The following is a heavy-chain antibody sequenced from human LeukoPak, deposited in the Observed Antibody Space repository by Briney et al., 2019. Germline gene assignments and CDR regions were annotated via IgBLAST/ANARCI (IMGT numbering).Heavy chain of an antibody. CDR2: IRYDGSKK. CDR1: GFTFSSYE. D-gene: IGHD3-10*01. J-gene: IGHJ5*02. CDR3: AKDADDYYGSGSHPSFDP. Sequence: GGSLRLSCAASGFTFSSYEMNWVRQAPGKGLEWVAFIRYDGSKKYYADSVKGRFTISRDNSKNTLYLQMNSLRAEDTAVYYCAKDADDYYGSGSHPSFDPWGQGTLVTVSS. V-gene: IGHV3-30*02.